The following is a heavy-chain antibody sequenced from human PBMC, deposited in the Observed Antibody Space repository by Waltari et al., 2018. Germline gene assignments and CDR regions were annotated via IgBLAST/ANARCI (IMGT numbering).Heavy chain of an antibody. CDR1: GGSISSGGYY. Sequence: QVQLQESGPGLVKPSQTLSLTCTVSGGSISSGGYYWSWIRQHPGKGLEWIGYIYYSGSTYYNPSLKSRVTISVDTSKNQFSLKLSSVTAADTAVYYCAREGRSTSCCNWFDPWGQGTLVTVSS. CDR3: AREGRSTSCCNWFDP. J-gene: IGHJ5*02. D-gene: IGHD2-2*01. CDR2: IYYSGST. V-gene: IGHV4-31*03.